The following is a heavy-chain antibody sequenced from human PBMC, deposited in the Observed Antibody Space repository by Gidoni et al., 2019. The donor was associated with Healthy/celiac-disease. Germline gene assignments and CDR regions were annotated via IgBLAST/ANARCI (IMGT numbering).Heavy chain of an antibody. Sequence: QVQLVQSGAEVKKPGASVKVSCKASGYTFTGYYMHWVRQAPGQGLEWMGWINPNSGGTNYAQKFQGRVTMTRDTSISTAYMELSRLRSDDTAVYYCARVMTVSRTNDAFDIWGQGTMVTVSS. CDR2: INPNSGGT. J-gene: IGHJ3*02. CDR3: ARVMTVSRTNDAFDI. CDR1: GYTFTGYY. D-gene: IGHD2-21*02. V-gene: IGHV1-2*02.